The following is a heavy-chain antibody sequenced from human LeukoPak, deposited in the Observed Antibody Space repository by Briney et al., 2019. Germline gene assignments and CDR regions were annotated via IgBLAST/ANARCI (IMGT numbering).Heavy chain of an antibody. J-gene: IGHJ6*02. D-gene: IGHD4-23*01. V-gene: IGHV3-74*01. CDR2: INGDGSDT. Sequence: GGSLRLSCAASGFIFNNYWMHWVRQDPGRGLERVSRINGDGSDTYYADSVKGRFTISRDNAKNALSLQMNGLRAEDTAVYYCVREDTTVVHYGMGVWGQGTTVIVSS. CDR3: VREDTTVVHYGMGV. CDR1: GFIFNNYW.